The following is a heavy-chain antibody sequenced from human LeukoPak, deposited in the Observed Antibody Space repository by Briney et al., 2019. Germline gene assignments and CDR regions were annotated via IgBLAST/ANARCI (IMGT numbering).Heavy chain of an antibody. J-gene: IGHJ4*02. CDR1: GGSITTYY. CDR3: AGQVGSSRIDY. V-gene: IGHV4-59*08. Sequence: SETLSLTCTVSGGSITTYYWSWIRQSPGKGLEWIGYIYPGGTTSYNPSLTSRVTISLDRSRSQFSLKLSSVTAADTAVYYCAGQVGSSRIDYWGQGTLVTVSS. CDR2: IYPGGTT. D-gene: IGHD1-26*01.